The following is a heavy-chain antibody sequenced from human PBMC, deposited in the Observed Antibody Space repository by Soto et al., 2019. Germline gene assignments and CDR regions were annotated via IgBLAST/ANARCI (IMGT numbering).Heavy chain of an antibody. D-gene: IGHD2-2*01. J-gene: IGHJ5*02. CDR1: GYTFTSYG. CDR2: ISAYNGNT. V-gene: IGHV1-18*01. Sequence: ASVKVSCKASGYTFTSYGISWVRQAPGQGLEWMGWISAYNGNTNYVQKLQDRVTMTTDTSTSTAYMELRSLRSDDTAVYYCARDQVPAALLGWFDPWGQGTLVTVSS. CDR3: ARDQVPAALLGWFDP.